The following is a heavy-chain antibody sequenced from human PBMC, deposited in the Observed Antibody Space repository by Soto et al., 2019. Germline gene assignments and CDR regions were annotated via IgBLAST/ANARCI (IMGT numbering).Heavy chain of an antibody. Sequence: QVQLVQSGAEVKQPGASVKVSCKASGYSFTSYGISWVRQAPGQGLEWMGWISAYNGNTNYAQKFQGRVTMTTDASTSTAYMELRSLRSDDAAVYYCARDLIAVRPGWFDPWGQGTLVTVSS. CDR1: GYSFTSYG. D-gene: IGHD6-6*01. CDR2: ISAYNGNT. J-gene: IGHJ5*02. CDR3: ARDLIAVRPGWFDP. V-gene: IGHV1-18*04.